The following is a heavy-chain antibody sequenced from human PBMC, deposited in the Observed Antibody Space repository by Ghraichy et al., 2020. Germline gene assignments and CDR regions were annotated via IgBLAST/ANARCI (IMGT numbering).Heavy chain of an antibody. J-gene: IGHJ4*02. CDR1: GFTFGDYA. Sequence: GGSLRLSCTASGFTFGDYAMSWVRQAPGKGLEWVGFIRSKAYGGTTEYAASVKGRFTISRDDSKSIAYLQMNSLKTEDTAVYYCTRSSHRNYYDSSGYYPTYYWGQGTLVTVSS. CDR3: TRSSHRNYYDSSGYYPTYY. CDR2: IRSKAYGGTT. V-gene: IGHV3-49*04. D-gene: IGHD3-22*01.